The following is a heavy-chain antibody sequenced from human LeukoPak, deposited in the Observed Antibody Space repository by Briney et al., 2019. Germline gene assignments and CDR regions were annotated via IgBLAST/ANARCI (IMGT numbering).Heavy chain of an antibody. CDR1: TFSGYA. Sequence: TFSGYAMNWVRQAPGKGLEWVSRISDSGGTIHHADSVQGRFTMPRDNSKNTLYLQMNSLRAEDTAVYYCAKSREGYYFDYWGQGTLVTVSS. V-gene: IGHV3-23*01. CDR2: ISDSGGTI. CDR3: AKSREGYYFDY. J-gene: IGHJ4*02. D-gene: IGHD5-24*01.